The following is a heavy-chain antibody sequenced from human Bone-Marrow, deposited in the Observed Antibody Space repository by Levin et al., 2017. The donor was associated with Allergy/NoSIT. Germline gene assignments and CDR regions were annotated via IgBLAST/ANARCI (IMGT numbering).Heavy chain of an antibody. CDR2: INHSGST. CDR1: GGSFSGYY. Sequence: SETLSLTCAVYGGSFSGYYWSWIRQPPGKGLEWIGEINHSGSTNYNPSLKSRVTISVDTSKNKFSLKLSSVTAADTAVYYCARVRITMIVVAIGYYFDYWGQGTLVTVSS. V-gene: IGHV4-34*01. J-gene: IGHJ4*02. CDR3: ARVRITMIVVAIGYYFDY. D-gene: IGHD3-22*01.